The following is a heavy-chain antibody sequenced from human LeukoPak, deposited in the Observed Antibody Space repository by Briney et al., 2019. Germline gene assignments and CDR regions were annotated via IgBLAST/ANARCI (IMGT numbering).Heavy chain of an antibody. V-gene: IGHV1-69*13. J-gene: IGHJ4*02. CDR3: ASFKDQRATWLGGYFDY. Sequence: ASVKVSCKASGGTFSSYAISWVRQAPGQGLEWMGGIIPIFGTANYAQKFQGRVTITADESTSTAYMELSSPRSEDTAVYYCASFKDQRATWLGGYFDYWGQGTLVTVSS. CDR2: IIPIFGTA. D-gene: IGHD6-19*01. CDR1: GGTFSSYA.